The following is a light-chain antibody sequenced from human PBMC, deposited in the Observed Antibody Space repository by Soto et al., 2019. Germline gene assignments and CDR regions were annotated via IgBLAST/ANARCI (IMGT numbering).Light chain of an antibody. CDR1: QSVSSSY. Sequence: EIVLTQSPGTLSLSPGERATLSCRASQSVSSSYLAWYQQKPGQAPRLLIYGASSRATGIPDRFSGSGSGTDFTLTISRLEPEDFAVYYCKHLGVTFGPGTKVDIK. J-gene: IGKJ3*01. CDR2: GAS. CDR3: KHLGVT. V-gene: IGKV3-20*01.